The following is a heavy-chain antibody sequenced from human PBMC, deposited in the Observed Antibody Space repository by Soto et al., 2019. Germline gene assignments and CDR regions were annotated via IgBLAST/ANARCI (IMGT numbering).Heavy chain of an antibody. CDR3: ATGAVVPSFPNLLDT. J-gene: IGHJ5*02. V-gene: IGHV1-69*12. D-gene: IGHD2-21*01. CDR2: FIPSFPAP. CDR1: GGTIKTYT. Sequence: VQFVQSGAELKKPGSSVRVSCRASGGTIKTYTLSWVRQAPGQGLEWMGAFIPSFPAPNFAQRFKGRLTLTADESTNTGFMELSGLRPEDTALYFCATGAVVPSFPNLLDTWGQGTHVIVTS.